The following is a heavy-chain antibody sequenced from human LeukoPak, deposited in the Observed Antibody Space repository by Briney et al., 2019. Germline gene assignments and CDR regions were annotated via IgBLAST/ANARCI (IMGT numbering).Heavy chain of an antibody. D-gene: IGHD3-22*01. J-gene: IGHJ4*02. V-gene: IGHV1-18*01. CDR2: ISAYNGNT. CDR3: AREHYYDSSGYFDY. CDR1: GYTFTSYG. Sequence: GASVKVSCKASGYTFTSYGISWVRQAPGQGLEWMGWISAYNGNTNYAQKLQGRVTMTTDTSTSTAYMELRSLRSDDTAVYYCAREHYYDSSGYFDYWGQGTLVTASS.